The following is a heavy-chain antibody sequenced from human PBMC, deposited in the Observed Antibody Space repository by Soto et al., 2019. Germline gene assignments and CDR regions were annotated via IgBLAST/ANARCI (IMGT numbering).Heavy chain of an antibody. CDR1: GFTFNSFG. CDR2: IWHDGTNR. D-gene: IGHD2-8*01. Sequence: QVQLVESGGGVVQPGTSLRLSCEASGFTFNSFGMHWVRQAPGKGLEWVAMIWHDGTNRYYLDSVKGRFTISRDNSKATLYLQMNNLRAEDTAVYYCARTGLQIVQATSYFSGLDVWGQGTTVTVSS. V-gene: IGHV3-33*01. J-gene: IGHJ6*02. CDR3: ARTGLQIVQATSYFSGLDV.